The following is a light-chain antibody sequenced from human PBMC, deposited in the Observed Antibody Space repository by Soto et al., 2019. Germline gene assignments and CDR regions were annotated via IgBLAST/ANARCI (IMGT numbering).Light chain of an antibody. CDR1: QSVSNNY. Sequence: EIVFTQSPGTLSLSPGERATLSCRASQSVSNNYLDWYQQKPGKAPRLLIYGASSRATGIPENFSGSGSGTDFTLTISRLEPEDFEVYYCQQYGSYLVTFGGGTKVDIK. J-gene: IGKJ4*01. CDR3: QQYGSYLVT. CDR2: GAS. V-gene: IGKV3-20*01.